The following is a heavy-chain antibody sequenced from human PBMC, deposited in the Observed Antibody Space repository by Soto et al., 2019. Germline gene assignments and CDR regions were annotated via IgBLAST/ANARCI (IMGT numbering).Heavy chain of an antibody. J-gene: IGHJ5*02. V-gene: IGHV4-30-4*01. CDR2: IYYSVST. Sequence: SETLSLTCTVSGGSISSGDYYGSWIRHPPGKGLEWIGYIYYSVSTYYNPSLKTRVTISVDTSKNQFYMKMSSVTDADTAVDYCARPIVVVTGFGWFDPCGQGTLVTVSS. D-gene: IGHD2-21*02. CDR1: GGSISSGDYY. CDR3: ARPIVVVTGFGWFDP.